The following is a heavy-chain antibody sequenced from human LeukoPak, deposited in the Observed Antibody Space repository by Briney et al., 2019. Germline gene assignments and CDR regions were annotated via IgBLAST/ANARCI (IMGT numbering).Heavy chain of an antibody. D-gene: IGHD2-15*01. CDR2: IFSGGRT. Sequence: GGSLRLSCAASGFIVSSNYMTWVRQAPGKGPEWVSVIFSGGRTHFADSVKDRFTISRDNSKNTLYLQMNSLRVEDTAVYYCARWRGRVVVAATAYGMDVWGQGTTVTVSS. V-gene: IGHV3-66*01. CDR1: GFIVSSNY. CDR3: ARWRGRVVVAATAYGMDV. J-gene: IGHJ6*02.